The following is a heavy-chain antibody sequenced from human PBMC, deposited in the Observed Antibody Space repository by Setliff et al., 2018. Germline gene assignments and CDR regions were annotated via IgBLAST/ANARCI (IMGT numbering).Heavy chain of an antibody. CDR2: SYYLGAT. CDR1: GYSINSPFT. J-gene: IGHJ4*02. V-gene: IGHV4-38-2*01. Sequence: SETLSLTCAVSGYSINSPFTWGWIRQPPGKGLEWIGYSYYLGATKYTPSLKGRVSISVDTAENQVSLKVNSVTAADTGVYYCARLNFWSGFWYFTLWGQGTPVTVSS. CDR3: ARLNFWSGFWYFTL. D-gene: IGHD3-3*01.